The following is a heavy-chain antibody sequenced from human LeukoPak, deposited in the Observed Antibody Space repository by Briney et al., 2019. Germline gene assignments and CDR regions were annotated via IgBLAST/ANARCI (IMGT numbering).Heavy chain of an antibody. Sequence: GGSLRLSCAASGFTFSNYAMSWVRQAPGKGLEWVSAISGSGGSIYYADSVKGRFTISRDNSKDTLYPQMNSLRVEDTAVYYCAKGASVWFYFFDYWGQGTLVTVSS. V-gene: IGHV3-23*01. CDR1: GFTFSNYA. CDR3: AKGASVWFYFFDY. CDR2: ISGSGGSI. D-gene: IGHD6-19*01. J-gene: IGHJ4*02.